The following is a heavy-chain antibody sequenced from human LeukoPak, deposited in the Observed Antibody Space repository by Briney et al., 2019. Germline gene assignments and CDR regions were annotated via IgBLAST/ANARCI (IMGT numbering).Heavy chain of an antibody. CDR3: ARGVAVAGTNWFDP. CDR2: ISAYNGNT. V-gene: IGHV1-18*01. Sequence: RASVKVSCKASGYTFTSYGISWVRQAPGQGLEWMGWISAYNGNTNYAQKLQGRVTMTTDTSTSTAYMELRSLRSEDTAVYYCARGVAVAGTNWFDPWGQGTLVTVSS. D-gene: IGHD6-19*01. CDR1: GYTFTSYG. J-gene: IGHJ5*02.